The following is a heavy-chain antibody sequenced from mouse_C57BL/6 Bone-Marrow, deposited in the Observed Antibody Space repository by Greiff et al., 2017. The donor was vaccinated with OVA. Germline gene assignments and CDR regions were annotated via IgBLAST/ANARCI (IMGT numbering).Heavy chain of an antibody. Sequence: EVQLQESGAELVRPGASVKLSCTASGFNIKDDYMHWVKQRPEQGLEWIGWIDPENGDTEYASKFQGKATITADTSSNTAYRKLSSVTSEDTAGYYCTTRGLLRMAYWGQGTLVTVSA. CDR3: TTRGLLRMAY. J-gene: IGHJ3*01. CDR1: GFNIKDDY. D-gene: IGHD2-3*01. CDR2: IDPENGDT. V-gene: IGHV14-4*01.